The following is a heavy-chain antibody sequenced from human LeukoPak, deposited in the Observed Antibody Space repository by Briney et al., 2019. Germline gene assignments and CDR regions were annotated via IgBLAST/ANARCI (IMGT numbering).Heavy chain of an antibody. CDR1: GGSISSYY. D-gene: IGHD6-13*01. Sequence: SETLSLTCTVSGGSISSYYWSWIRQPPGKGLEWIGYIYYSGSTNYNPSLKSRVTMSVDTSKNQFSLKLSSVTAADTAVYYCARDRSPYSSSWYNWFDPWGQGTLVTVSS. CDR3: ARDRSPYSSSWYNWFDP. J-gene: IGHJ5*02. CDR2: IYYSGST. V-gene: IGHV4-59*12.